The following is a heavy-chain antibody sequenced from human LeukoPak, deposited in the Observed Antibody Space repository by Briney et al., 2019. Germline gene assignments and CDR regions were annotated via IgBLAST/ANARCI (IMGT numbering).Heavy chain of an antibody. D-gene: IGHD6-13*01. J-gene: IGHJ4*02. CDR1: GGSISSSNW. V-gene: IGHV4-4*02. CDR2: IYHSGST. CDR3: ARAGAAAGTSPDPYFDY. Sequence: SGTLSLTCAVSGGSISSSNWWSWVRQPPGKGLEWIGEIYHSGSTNYNPSLKSRVTISVDKSKNQFSLKLSSVTAADTAVYYCARAGAAAGTSPDPYFDYWGQGTLVTVSS.